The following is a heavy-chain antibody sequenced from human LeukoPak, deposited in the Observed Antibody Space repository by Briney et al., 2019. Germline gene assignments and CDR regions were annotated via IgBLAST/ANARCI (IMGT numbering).Heavy chain of an antibody. D-gene: IGHD2-2*01. CDR3: ARGSGRAKYYTSTSCHDYFDY. J-gene: IGHJ4*02. CDR2: ISSSGSTI. V-gene: IGHV3-11*01. Sequence: AGSLRLSCAASGFTFSDYYMSWIRQAPGKGLKWVSDISSSGSTIYYADSVKGRFTISRDNAKNSLYLQMNSLRAEDTAVYYCARGSGRAKYYTSTSCHDYFDYWGQGTLVTVSS. CDR1: GFTFSDYY.